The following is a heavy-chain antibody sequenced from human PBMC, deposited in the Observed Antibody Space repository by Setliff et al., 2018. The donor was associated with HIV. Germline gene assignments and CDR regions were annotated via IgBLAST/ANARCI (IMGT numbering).Heavy chain of an antibody. CDR1: GGSLSSYY. CDR2: IYYSGST. Sequence: SETLSLTCFVSGGSLSSYYWSWIRQPPGKGLEWIAYIYYSGSTNYNPSLKSRVTISLDRSKNQFSLKLSPVTAADTAVYYCARTPSRGGFDYWGQGTQVTVSS. D-gene: IGHD3-16*01. V-gene: IGHV4-59*01. CDR3: ARTPSRGGFDY. J-gene: IGHJ4*02.